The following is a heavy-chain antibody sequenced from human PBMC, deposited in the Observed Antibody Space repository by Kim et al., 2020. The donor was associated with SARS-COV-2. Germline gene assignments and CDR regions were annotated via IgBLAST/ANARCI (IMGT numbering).Heavy chain of an antibody. CDR3: AGDSIAADYYYMDV. J-gene: IGHJ6*03. V-gene: IGHV1-69*01. Sequence: AQKFQGRVTITADESTSTAYMELSSLRSEDTAVYYCAGDSIAADYYYMDVWGKGTTVTVSS. D-gene: IGHD6-13*01.